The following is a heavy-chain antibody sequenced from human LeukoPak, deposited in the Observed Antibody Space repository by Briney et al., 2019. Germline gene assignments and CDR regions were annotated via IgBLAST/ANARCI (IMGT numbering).Heavy chain of an antibody. D-gene: IGHD3-10*01. CDR3: ARVLGSENYYYYYMDV. Sequence: ASVKVSCKASGYTFTSYDINWVRQATGQGLEWMGWMNPNSGNTGYAQKFQGRVTMTRNTSISTAYMELSSLRSEDTAVYYCARVLGSENYYYYYMDVWGKGTTVTISS. J-gene: IGHJ6*03. V-gene: IGHV1-8*01. CDR2: MNPNSGNT. CDR1: GYTFTSYD.